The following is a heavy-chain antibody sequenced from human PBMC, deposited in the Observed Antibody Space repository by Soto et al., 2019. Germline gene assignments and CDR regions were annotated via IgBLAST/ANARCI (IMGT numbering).Heavy chain of an antibody. D-gene: IGHD2-21*01. J-gene: IGHJ4*02. Sequence: SETLSLTCSVFGDSISRHYWSWIRQPAGKGLEYIGRIYNSGLINYNPSLESRVSMSVDPSKNQTSLKLTSATAADTAIYYCARGPLCGEECYFAFWGQGTLVTVSS. V-gene: IGHV4-4*07. CDR2: IYNSGLI. CDR1: GDSISRHY. CDR3: ARGPLCGEECYFAF.